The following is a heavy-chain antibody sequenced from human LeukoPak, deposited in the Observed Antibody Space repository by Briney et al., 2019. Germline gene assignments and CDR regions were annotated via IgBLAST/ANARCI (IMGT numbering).Heavy chain of an antibody. Sequence: GASVKVSCKASGYTFTSYGISCVRQAPGQGLEWMGWISAYNGNTNYAQKLQGRVTMTTDTSTSTAYMELRSLRSDDTAVYYCARGLEEAAVAGTFGPHPVTQTIDYWGQGTLVTVSS. CDR3: ARGLEEAAVAGTFGPHPVTQTIDY. J-gene: IGHJ4*02. V-gene: IGHV1-18*01. CDR1: GYTFTSYG. CDR2: ISAYNGNT. D-gene: IGHD6-19*01.